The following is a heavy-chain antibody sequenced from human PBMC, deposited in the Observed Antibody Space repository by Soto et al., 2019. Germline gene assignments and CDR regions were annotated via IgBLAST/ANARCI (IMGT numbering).Heavy chain of an antibody. V-gene: IGHV3-23*01. J-gene: IGHJ2*01. CDR2: ISASGGNI. CDR1: GFIFSDYG. CDR3: AKVAGGLGYFDL. D-gene: IGHD3-16*01. Sequence: GGSLRLSCVASGFIFSDYGMTWVRQAPGKGLEWVATISASGGNIEYTDSLKGRFTISRDNSKNTVYLQLNGLTAGDTAIYYCAKVAGGLGYFDLWGRGTLVTVS.